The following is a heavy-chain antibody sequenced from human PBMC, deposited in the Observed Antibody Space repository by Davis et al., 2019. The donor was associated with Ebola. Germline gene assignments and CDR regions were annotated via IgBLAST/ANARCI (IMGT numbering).Heavy chain of an antibody. Sequence: GESLKISCAVSGFTFSNYNMNWVRQTPGKGLEWVSHISDDSTSTYYADSVKGRFTISRDNAKNSLYLQMNSLRPEDTALYYCAIMDRDAFDIWGQGTMVTVSS. D-gene: IGHD3-16*01. CDR3: AIMDRDAFDI. J-gene: IGHJ3*02. CDR2: ISDDSTST. V-gene: IGHV3-48*01. CDR1: GFTFSNYN.